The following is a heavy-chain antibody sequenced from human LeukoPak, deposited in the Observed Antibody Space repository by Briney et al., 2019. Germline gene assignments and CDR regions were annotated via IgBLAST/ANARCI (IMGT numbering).Heavy chain of an antibody. J-gene: IGHJ6*02. CDR3: ARLRVRRLRFLEWLLSVGMDV. CDR2: INHSGST. D-gene: IGHD3-3*01. CDR1: GGSXSGYY. V-gene: IGHV4-34*01. Sequence: ETLSLTCXVYGGSXSGYYWSWIRQPPGKGLEWIGEINHSGSTNYNPSLKSRVTISVDTSKNQFSLKLSSVTAADTAVYYCARLRVRRLRFLEWLLSVGMDVWGQGTTVTVSS.